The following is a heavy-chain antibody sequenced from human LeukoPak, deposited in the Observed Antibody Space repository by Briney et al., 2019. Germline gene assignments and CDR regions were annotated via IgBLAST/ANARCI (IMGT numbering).Heavy chain of an antibody. CDR1: GGSISSYY. CDR3: ARVTGYMTEDYFDY. D-gene: IGHD6-13*01. J-gene: IGHJ4*02. Sequence: PSETLSLTCTVPGGSISSYYWSWIRQPPGKGLEWIGYIYYSGSTNYNPSLKSRVTISVDTSKKQFSLRLSSVNAADTAVYYCARVTGYMTEDYFDYWGQGTLITVSS. V-gene: IGHV4-59*01. CDR2: IYYSGST.